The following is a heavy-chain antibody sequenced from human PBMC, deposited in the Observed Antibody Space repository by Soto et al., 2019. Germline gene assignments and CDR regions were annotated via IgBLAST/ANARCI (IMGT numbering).Heavy chain of an antibody. D-gene: IGHD6-13*01. CDR2: IHYSGST. J-gene: IGHJ4*02. CDR1: GGSISSSSYY. Sequence: SETLSLTCTVSGGSISSSSYYWGWIRQPPGKGLEWIGSIHYSGSTYYNPSLKSRVTISVDTSKNQFSLKLSSVTAADTAVYYCARHSKLSSRQYYFDYWGQGTLVTVSS. V-gene: IGHV4-39*01. CDR3: ARHSKLSSRQYYFDY.